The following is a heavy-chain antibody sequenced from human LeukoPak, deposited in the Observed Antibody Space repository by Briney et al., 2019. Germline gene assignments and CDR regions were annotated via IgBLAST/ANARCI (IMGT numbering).Heavy chain of an antibody. CDR1: GYTFTSYG. D-gene: IGHD6-13*01. J-gene: IGHJ3*02. CDR3: ARDQSVRLLQTSSTYFKHVFAI. Sequence: ASVKVSCKASGYTFTSYGIGWVRQAPGLGLEWMGWISAYNGNTNYAQKVQGRVTMTTDTSTSTAYMELRSLRFDDTAVYYCARDQSVRLLQTSSTYFKHVFAIWGQGSMVTVSS. V-gene: IGHV1-18*01. CDR2: ISAYNGNT.